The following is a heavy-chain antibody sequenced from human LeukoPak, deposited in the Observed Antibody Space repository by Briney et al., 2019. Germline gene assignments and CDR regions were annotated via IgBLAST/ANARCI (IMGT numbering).Heavy chain of an antibody. CDR2: ISYDGSNK. Sequence: PGGSLRLSCAASGFTFSNYAMHWVRQAPGKGLEWVAVISYDGSNKDYADSVKGRFTISRDNSKNTLYLQMNSLRPEDTAVYYCARSITGTTDFDYCGQGTLVTVSS. D-gene: IGHD1-7*01. CDR3: ARSITGTTDFDY. J-gene: IGHJ4*02. CDR1: GFTFSNYA. V-gene: IGHV3-30*11.